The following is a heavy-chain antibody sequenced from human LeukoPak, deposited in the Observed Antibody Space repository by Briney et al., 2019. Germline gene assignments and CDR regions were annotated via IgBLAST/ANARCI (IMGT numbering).Heavy chain of an antibody. J-gene: IGHJ4*02. V-gene: IGHV1-2*02. CDR2: INPNTGGT. CDR1: GYPFSDYQ. Sequence: GASVKVSCKASGYPFSDYQMHWVRQAPGQGLEWMGWINPNTGGTNYAQKFQGRVSMTRDTSMNTAYMDLSTLRSDDTAVYYCARERRRDGFGPDYWGQGTLVTVSS. CDR3: ARERRRDGFGPDY. D-gene: IGHD3-10*01.